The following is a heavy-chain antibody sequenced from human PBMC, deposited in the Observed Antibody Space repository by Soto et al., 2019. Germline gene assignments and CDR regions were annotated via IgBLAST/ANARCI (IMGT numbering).Heavy chain of an antibody. Sequence: QVQLVQSGAEVKKPGASVKVSCKASGYTFSGYAMGWVRQAPGQGLEWMGWISAYNGNTDYAQKFQGRVTMTTDTSTSTAYMELRSLTSDATAVYYCARPFGDYGDYAWSLRYWGQGTLVTVSS. J-gene: IGHJ4*02. V-gene: IGHV1-18*01. CDR1: GYTFSGYA. CDR2: ISAYNGNT. CDR3: ARPFGDYGDYAWSLRY. D-gene: IGHD4-17*01.